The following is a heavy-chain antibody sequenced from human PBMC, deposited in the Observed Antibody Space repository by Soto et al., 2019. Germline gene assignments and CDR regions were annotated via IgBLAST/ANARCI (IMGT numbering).Heavy chain of an antibody. V-gene: IGHV4-31*03. Sequence: SETLSLTCTVSGGSISSSSYYWGWIRQPPGKGLEWIGYIYYSGSTYYNPSLKSRVTISVDTSKNQFSLKLSSVTAADTAVYYCARCGAYYDSSGYYPFDYRGQGTLVTVSS. CDR3: ARCGAYYDSSGYYPFDY. CDR1: GGSISSSSYY. D-gene: IGHD3-22*01. J-gene: IGHJ4*02. CDR2: IYYSGST.